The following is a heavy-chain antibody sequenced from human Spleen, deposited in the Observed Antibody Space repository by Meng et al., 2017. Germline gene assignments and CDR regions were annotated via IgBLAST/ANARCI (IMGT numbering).Heavy chain of an antibody. D-gene: IGHD4-23*01. CDR2: ISWNSGSI. V-gene: IGHV3-9*03. Sequence: GGSLRLSCAASGFTFDDYAMHWVRQAPGKGLEWVSGISWNSGSIGYADSVKGRFTISRDNAKNSLYLQMNSLRAEDMALYYCAKGVATVVRGSYFDYWGQGTLVTVSS. CDR3: AKGVATVVRGSYFDY. J-gene: IGHJ4*02. CDR1: GFTFDDYA.